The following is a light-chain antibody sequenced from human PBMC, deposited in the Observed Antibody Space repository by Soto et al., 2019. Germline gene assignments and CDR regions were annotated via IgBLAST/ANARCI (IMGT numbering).Light chain of an antibody. CDR1: QSVSRSY. CDR3: QQYGSSPLVT. Sequence: IVLTQSPGTLSLSPGERATLSCRASQSVSRSYLAWYQQKPGQAPRLLIEGASSRATGIPDRFSGSGSGTDFTLTISRLEPEDFAVYYCQQYGSSPLVTFGQGTRLEIK. V-gene: IGKV3-20*01. CDR2: GAS. J-gene: IGKJ5*01.